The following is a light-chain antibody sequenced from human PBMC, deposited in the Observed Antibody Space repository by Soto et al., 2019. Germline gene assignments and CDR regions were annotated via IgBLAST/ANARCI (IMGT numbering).Light chain of an antibody. CDR1: QRVSSH. J-gene: IGKJ5*01. V-gene: IGKV3-11*01. CDR2: AAS. CDR3: QQRSNWPIT. Sequence: IVLAQTSATLSLSPGERATLSCRASQRVSSHLAWYQPKPGQAPRRLIYAASNRATGTPARFSGSGSGTDFTLTISSLEPEDFAVYYCQQRSNWPITFGQGTRLAI.